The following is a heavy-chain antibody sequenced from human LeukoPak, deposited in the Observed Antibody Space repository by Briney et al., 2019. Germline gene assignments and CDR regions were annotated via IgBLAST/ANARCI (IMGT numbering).Heavy chain of an antibody. V-gene: IGHV3-30*03. CDR2: ISYDGSNK. Sequence: SGGSLRLSCAASGFTFSSYGMHWVRQAPGKGLEWVAVISYDGSNKYYADSVKGRFTISRDNSKNTLYLQMNSLRAEDTAVYYCATAEDCSGGSCYSGLDYWGQGTLVTVSS. CDR1: GFTFSSYG. J-gene: IGHJ4*02. D-gene: IGHD2-15*01. CDR3: ATAEDCSGGSCYSGLDY.